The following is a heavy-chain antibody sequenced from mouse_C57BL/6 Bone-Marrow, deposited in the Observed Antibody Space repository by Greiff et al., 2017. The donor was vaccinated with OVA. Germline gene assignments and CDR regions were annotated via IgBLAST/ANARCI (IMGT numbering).Heavy chain of an antibody. CDR2: IWSGGST. CDR3: ARLRSQGYFDV. V-gene: IGHV2-2*01. J-gene: IGHJ1*03. Sequence: VQLQQSGPGLVQPSQSLSITCTVSGFSLTSYGVHWVRQSPGKGLEWLGVIWSGGSTDYNAAFISRLSISKDNSKSQVFFKMNSLQADDTAIYYCARLRSQGYFDVWGTGTTVTVSS. CDR1: GFSLTSYG. D-gene: IGHD1-1*01.